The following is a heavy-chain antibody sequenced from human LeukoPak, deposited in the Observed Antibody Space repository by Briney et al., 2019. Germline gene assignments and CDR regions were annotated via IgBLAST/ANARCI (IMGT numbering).Heavy chain of an antibody. D-gene: IGHD3-10*01. V-gene: IGHV1-24*01. CDR2: EDGKT. CDR3: ATGNYYGSGSYSPIDY. Sequence: EDGKTIYAQKFQGRVTMTEDTSTDTAYMELSSLRSEDTAVYYCATGNYYGSGSYSPIDYWGQGTLVTVSS. J-gene: IGHJ4*02.